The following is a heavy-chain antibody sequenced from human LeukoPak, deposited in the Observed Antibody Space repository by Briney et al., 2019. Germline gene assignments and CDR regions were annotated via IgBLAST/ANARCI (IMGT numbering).Heavy chain of an antibody. Sequence: KASETLSLTCTVSGGSISSYYWSWIRQPPGKGLEWIGYIYYSGGTNYNPSLKSRVTISVDTSKNQFSLKLSSVTAADTAVYYCARATNGMDVWGQGTTVTVSS. CDR2: IYYSGGT. V-gene: IGHV4-59*01. CDR3: ARATNGMDV. J-gene: IGHJ6*02. D-gene: IGHD5-12*01. CDR1: GGSISSYY.